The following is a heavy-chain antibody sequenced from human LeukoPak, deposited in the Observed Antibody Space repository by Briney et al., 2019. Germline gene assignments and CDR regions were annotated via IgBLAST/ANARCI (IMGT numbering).Heavy chain of an antibody. Sequence: PGGSLRLSCAASGFTFSSYSMNWIRQPPGKGLEWIGEIDHSGSTNYNPSLKSRVTISVDMSKNQFSLKLSSVTAADTAVYYCARGLRVAARAYYYYGMDVWGQGTTVTVSS. CDR1: GFTFSSYS. J-gene: IGHJ6*02. CDR2: IDHSGST. D-gene: IGHD6-13*01. CDR3: ARGLRVAARAYYYYGMDV. V-gene: IGHV4-34*01.